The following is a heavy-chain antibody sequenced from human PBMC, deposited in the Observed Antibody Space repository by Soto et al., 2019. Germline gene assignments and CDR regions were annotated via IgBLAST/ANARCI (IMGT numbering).Heavy chain of an antibody. V-gene: IGHV4-39*01. CDR3: ARSVAGPEYFQH. Sequence: QLQLQESGPGLVKPSETLSLTCTVSGGSISSSSYYWGWIRQPSGKGLEWIGSIYYSGSTYYNTSLKSRVTISVDTSKNQFSLKLSSVTAADTAVYYCARSVAGPEYFQHWGQGTLVTVSS. CDR1: GGSISSSSYY. D-gene: IGHD6-19*01. CDR2: IYYSGST. J-gene: IGHJ1*01.